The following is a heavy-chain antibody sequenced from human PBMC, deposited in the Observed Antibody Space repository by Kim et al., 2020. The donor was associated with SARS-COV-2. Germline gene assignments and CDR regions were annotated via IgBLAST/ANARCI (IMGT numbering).Heavy chain of an antibody. J-gene: IGHJ5*02. CDR2: IYTSGST. V-gene: IGHV4-61*02. CDR3: ARDPLYYCSGSSRFDP. Sequence: SETLSLTCTVSGGSISSGSYYWSWIRQPAGKGLEWIGRIYTSGSTNYNPSLKSRVTISVDTSKNQFSLKLSSVTAADTAVYYCARDPLYYCSGSSRFDPWGQGTLVTVSS. D-gene: IGHD3-10*01. CDR1: GGSISSGSYY.